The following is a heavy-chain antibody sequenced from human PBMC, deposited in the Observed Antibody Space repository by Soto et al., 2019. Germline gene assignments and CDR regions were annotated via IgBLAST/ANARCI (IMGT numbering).Heavy chain of an antibody. V-gene: IGHV1-69*04. J-gene: IGHJ4*02. CDR1: GGTFSSYT. CDR3: AREIATTGEYYFDY. CDR2: IIPILGIA. D-gene: IGHD6-13*01. Sequence: GASVKVSCKASGGTFSSYTISWVRQALGQGLEWMGRIIPILGIANYAQKFQGRVTITADNSTSTAYMELSSLRSEDTAVYYCAREIATTGEYYFDYWGQGILVTVSS.